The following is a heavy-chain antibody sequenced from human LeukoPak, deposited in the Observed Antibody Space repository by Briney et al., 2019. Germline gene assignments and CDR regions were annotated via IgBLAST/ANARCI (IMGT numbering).Heavy chain of an antibody. J-gene: IGHJ3*02. CDR2: INPNSGGT. D-gene: IGHD3-3*01. CDR1: GYTFTGYY. CDR3: ASVLEGAGAFDI. Sequence: ASVKVSCKASGYTFTGYYMHWVRQAPGQGLEWMGWINPNSGGTNYAQKFQGRVTMTRDTSISTAYMEQSRLRSDDTAVYYCASVLEGAGAFDIWGQGTMVTVSS. V-gene: IGHV1-2*02.